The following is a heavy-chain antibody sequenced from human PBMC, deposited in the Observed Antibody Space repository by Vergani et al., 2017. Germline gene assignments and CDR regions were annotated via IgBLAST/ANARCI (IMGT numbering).Heavy chain of an antibody. D-gene: IGHD2-2*01. CDR1: GGSFSGYY. CDR2: INHSGST. Sequence: QVQLHQWGAGLLKPSETLSLTCAVYGGSFSGYYWSWIRQPPGKGLEWIGEINHSGSTNYNPSLKSRVTISVDTSKNQFSLKLSSVTAADTAVYYCARGPSRQVYYYYYGMDVWGQGTTVTVSS. V-gene: IGHV4-34*01. J-gene: IGHJ6*02. CDR3: ARGPSRQVYYYYYGMDV.